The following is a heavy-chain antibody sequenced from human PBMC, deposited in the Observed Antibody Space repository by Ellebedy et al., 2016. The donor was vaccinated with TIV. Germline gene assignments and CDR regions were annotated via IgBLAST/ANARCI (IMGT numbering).Heavy chain of an antibody. CDR1: GFVVSSNY. D-gene: IGHD4/OR15-4a*01. Sequence: GGSLRLSCAVSGFVVSSNYMSWVRQAPGKGLEWVSTIYSAGPTYYADSVKGRFTISRDTSKNTLFLQMNSLRTEDTAVYYCARFDLVLAFDYWGRGTLVTVSS. J-gene: IGHJ4*02. CDR2: IYSAGPT. CDR3: ARFDLVLAFDY. V-gene: IGHV3-53*01.